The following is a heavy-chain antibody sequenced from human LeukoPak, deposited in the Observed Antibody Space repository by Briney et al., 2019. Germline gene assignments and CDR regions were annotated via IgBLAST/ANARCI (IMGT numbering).Heavy chain of an antibody. J-gene: IGHJ5*02. Sequence: PSETLSLTCTVSGGSISSYYWSWVRQPPGKGLEWIGYIYYSGSTNYNPSLRSRGTILVEKTKNKFSRRLSSVTAADTAVYYCARALPDLVGATPCWFDHWGQGTLVTVSS. V-gene: IGHV4-59*01. CDR3: ARALPDLVGATPCWFDH. CDR1: GGSISSYY. CDR2: IYYSGST. D-gene: IGHD1-26*01.